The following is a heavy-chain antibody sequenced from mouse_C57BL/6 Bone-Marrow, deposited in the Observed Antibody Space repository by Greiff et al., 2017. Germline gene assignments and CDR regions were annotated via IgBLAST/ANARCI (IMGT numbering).Heavy chain of an antibody. D-gene: IGHD1-1*01. V-gene: IGHV1-74*01. CDR1: GYTFTSYW. J-gene: IGHJ3*01. CDR3: AISLVITSVVAPPRFAY. CDR2: IHPSDSDT. Sequence: QVQLQQPGAELVKPGASVKVSCKASGYTFTSYWMHWVKQRPGQGLEWIGRIHPSDSDTNYNQTFKGKATLTVDKSSSTAYMQLSSLTSEDSAVYYCAISLVITSVVAPPRFAYWGQGTLVTVSA.